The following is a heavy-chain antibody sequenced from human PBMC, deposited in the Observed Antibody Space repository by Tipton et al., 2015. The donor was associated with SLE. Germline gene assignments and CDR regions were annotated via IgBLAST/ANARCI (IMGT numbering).Heavy chain of an antibody. CDR3: AKGSPWLDP. CDR2: IREDGGEA. D-gene: IGHD3-10*01. V-gene: IGHV3-7*01. Sequence: SLRLSCVASGFTFSSHYMTWVRPPPGKGLEWVANIREDGGEANYVDSVRGRFIISRDNAKNALYLQMNSLRAEDTAVYYCAKGSPWLDPWGRGTLVTVSS. CDR1: GFTFSSHY. J-gene: IGHJ5*02.